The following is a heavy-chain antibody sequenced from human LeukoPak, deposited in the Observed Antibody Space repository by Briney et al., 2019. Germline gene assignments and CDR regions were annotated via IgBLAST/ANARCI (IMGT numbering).Heavy chain of an antibody. Sequence: SQTLSLTCTVSGGSISSGGYYWSWIRQHPGKGLEWIGYIYYSGSTYYNPSLKSRVTISVDTSKNQFSPKLSSVTAADTAVYYCARESHYDILTGYYWVAGMDVWGKGTTVTVSS. CDR1: GGSISSGGYY. J-gene: IGHJ6*04. V-gene: IGHV4-31*03. D-gene: IGHD3-9*01. CDR2: IYYSGST. CDR3: ARESHYDILTGYYWVAGMDV.